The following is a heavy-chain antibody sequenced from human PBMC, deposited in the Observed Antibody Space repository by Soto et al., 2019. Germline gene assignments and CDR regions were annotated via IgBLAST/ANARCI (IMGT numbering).Heavy chain of an antibody. CDR3: ARRSRIAAAGWFDP. J-gene: IGHJ5*02. V-gene: IGHV4-34*01. D-gene: IGHD6-13*01. CDR2: INHSGST. CDR1: GGSFSGYY. Sequence: SETLSLTCAVYGGSFSGYYWSWIRQPLGKGLEWIGEINHSGSTNYNPSLKSRVTISVDTSKNQFSLKLSSVTAADTAVYYCARRSRIAAAGWFDPWGQGTLVTVSS.